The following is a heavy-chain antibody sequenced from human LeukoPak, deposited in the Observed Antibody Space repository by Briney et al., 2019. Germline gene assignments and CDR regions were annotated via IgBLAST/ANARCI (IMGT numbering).Heavy chain of an antibody. CDR2: IYYSGST. CDR1: GGSISSYY. CDR3: ARSLPWLVPFDY. Sequence: SETLSLACTVSGGSISSYYWSWIRQPPGKGLEWIGYIYYSGSTNYKPSLKSRVTISVDTSKNQFSLKLSSVTAADTAVYYCARSLPWLVPFDYWGQGTLVTVSS. V-gene: IGHV4-59*12. D-gene: IGHD6-19*01. J-gene: IGHJ4*02.